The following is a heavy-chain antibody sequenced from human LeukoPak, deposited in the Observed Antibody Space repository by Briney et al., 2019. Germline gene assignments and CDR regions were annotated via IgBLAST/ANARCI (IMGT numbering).Heavy chain of an antibody. CDR2: IYYSGST. CDR1: GGSISSSSYY. Sequence: SETLSLTCTVSGGSISSSSYYWGWIRQPPGKGLEWIGSIYYSGSTNYNPSLKSRVTISVDTSKNQFSLKLSSVTAADTAVYYCARLSGGRSYYYDSSGYYYFDYWGQGTLVTVSS. CDR3: ARLSGGRSYYYDSSGYYYFDY. J-gene: IGHJ4*02. D-gene: IGHD3-22*01. V-gene: IGHV4-39*07.